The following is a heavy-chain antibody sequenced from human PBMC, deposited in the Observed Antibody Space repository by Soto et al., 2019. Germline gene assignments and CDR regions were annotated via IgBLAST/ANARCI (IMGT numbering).Heavy chain of an antibody. CDR2: IDPSDSYT. D-gene: IGHD1-26*01. J-gene: IGHJ4*02. Sequence: RXGCLKISCKGCGYSFTSYWISWVRQMPGKGLEWMGRIDPSDSYTNYSPSFQGHVTISAEKSISTAYLQWSSLKASDTAMYYCASSPRRGATTKSYWGQGTLVTASS. CDR3: ASSPRRGATTKSY. CDR1: GYSFTSYW. V-gene: IGHV5-10-1*01.